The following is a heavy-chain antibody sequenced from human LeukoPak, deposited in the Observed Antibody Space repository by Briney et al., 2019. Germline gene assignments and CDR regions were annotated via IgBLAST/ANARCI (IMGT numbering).Heavy chain of an antibody. D-gene: IGHD3-3*01. CDR1: GFTFSSYS. J-gene: IGHJ2*01. Sequence: GGSLRLSCAASGFTFSSYSMNWVRQAPGKGLEWVSSISSSSSYIYYADSVKGRLTISRDNAKNSLYLQMNSLRAEDTAVYYCARNYDFWSGYFDWYFDLWGRGTLVTVSS. V-gene: IGHV3-21*01. CDR3: ARNYDFWSGYFDWYFDL. CDR2: ISSSSSYI.